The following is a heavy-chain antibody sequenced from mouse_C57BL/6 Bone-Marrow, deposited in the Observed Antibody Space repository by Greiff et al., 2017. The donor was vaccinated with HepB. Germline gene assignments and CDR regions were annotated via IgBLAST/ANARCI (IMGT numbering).Heavy chain of an antibody. J-gene: IGHJ3*01. Sequence: VQLQQSGAELVKPGASVKISCKASGYAFSSYWMNWVKQRPGKGLEWIGQIYPGDGDTNYNGKFKGKATLTADKSSSTAYMQLSSLTSEDSAVYFCARKHYYGSSPWFAYWGQGTLVTVSA. V-gene: IGHV1-80*01. CDR2: IYPGDGDT. CDR3: ARKHYYGSSPWFAY. D-gene: IGHD1-1*01. CDR1: GYAFSSYW.